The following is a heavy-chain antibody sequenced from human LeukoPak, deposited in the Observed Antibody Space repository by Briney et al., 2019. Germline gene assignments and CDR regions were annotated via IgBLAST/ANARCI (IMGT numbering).Heavy chain of an antibody. CDR1: GFTFSSYW. D-gene: IGHD5-12*01. J-gene: IGHJ5*02. Sequence: GGSLRLSCAASGFTFSSYWMSWVRQAPGKGLEWVAVISYDGSNKYYADSVKGRFTISRDNSKNTLYLQMNSLRAEDTAVYYCARDGSVDTIISWFDPWGQGTLVTVSS. V-gene: IGHV3-30-3*01. CDR2: ISYDGSNK. CDR3: ARDGSVDTIISWFDP.